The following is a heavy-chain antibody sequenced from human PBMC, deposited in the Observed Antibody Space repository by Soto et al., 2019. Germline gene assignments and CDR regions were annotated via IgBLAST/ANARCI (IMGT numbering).Heavy chain of an antibody. CDR2: IYYSGST. Sequence: SETLSLTCTVSGGTISSGGYYWSWIRQHPGKGLEWIGYIYYSGSTYYNPSLKSRVTISVDTSKNQFSLKLSSVTAADTAVYYCARVDNCSGGSCYSFFDYWGQGTLVTVSS. CDR1: GGTISSGGYY. D-gene: IGHD2-15*01. V-gene: IGHV4-31*02. CDR3: ARVDNCSGGSCYSFFDY. J-gene: IGHJ4*02.